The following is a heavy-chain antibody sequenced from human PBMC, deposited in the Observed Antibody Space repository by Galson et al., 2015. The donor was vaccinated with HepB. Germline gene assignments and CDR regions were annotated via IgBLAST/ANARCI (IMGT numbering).Heavy chain of an antibody. J-gene: IGHJ4*02. CDR1: GFTFSSYA. Sequence: SLRLSCAASGFTFSSYAMHWVRQAPGKGLEWVAVISYDGSNKYYADSVKGRFTISRDNSKNTLYLQMNSLRAEDTAVYYCARSYYDSSGYSPYWGQGTLVTVSS. V-gene: IGHV3-30*04. CDR3: ARSYYDSSGYSPY. CDR2: ISYDGSNK. D-gene: IGHD3-22*01.